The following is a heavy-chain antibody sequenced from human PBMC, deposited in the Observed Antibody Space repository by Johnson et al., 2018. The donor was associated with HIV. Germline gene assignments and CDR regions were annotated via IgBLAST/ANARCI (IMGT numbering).Heavy chain of an antibody. CDR2: INGDGSSS. CDR3: ARAQLLADDAFNN. V-gene: IGHV3-74*02. D-gene: IGHD6-6*01. CDR1: GFTFSDHW. Sequence: VQLVESGGGVVQPGRSLRLSCAASGFTFSDHWMQWVRQAPGKGLVWVSRINGDGSSSSYADSVKGRFTISRDNAKNTLYLQLNSLRVEDTAIYYCARAQLLADDAFNNWGQGTMVTVSS. J-gene: IGHJ3*02.